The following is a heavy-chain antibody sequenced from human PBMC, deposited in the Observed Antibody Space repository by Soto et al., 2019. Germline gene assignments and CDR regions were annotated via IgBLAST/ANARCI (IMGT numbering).Heavy chain of an antibody. CDR2: IDQSGGRQSGGT. CDR3: ARGLKVGTTIYWYFDL. Sequence: QVQLHQWGTELLKPSETLSLTCAVDGGSFSGFYWNWIRQTPGKGLEWIGEIDQSGGRQSGGTNYNPSLESQVIISDYTSKNHMSLTLSSVTAADTALYYCARGLKVGTTIYWYFDLWGRGTLVTVSS. CDR1: GGSFSGFY. V-gene: IGHV4-34*01. D-gene: IGHD1-26*01. J-gene: IGHJ2*01.